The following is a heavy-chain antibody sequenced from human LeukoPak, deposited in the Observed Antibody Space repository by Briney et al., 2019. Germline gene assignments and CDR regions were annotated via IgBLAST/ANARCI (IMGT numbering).Heavy chain of an antibody. J-gene: IGHJ4*02. D-gene: IGHD6-6*01. V-gene: IGHV4-39*07. CDR1: GGSISSSTYY. CDR3: AREYSSSSRPDY. Sequence: SETLSLTCTVSGGSISSSTYYWGWIRQPPGKGLEWIGNIYNSGSTYYNPSLRGRVTLSVDTSKNQFSLKLSSVTAADTAEYYCAREYSSSSRPDYWGQGTLVTVSS. CDR2: IYNSGST.